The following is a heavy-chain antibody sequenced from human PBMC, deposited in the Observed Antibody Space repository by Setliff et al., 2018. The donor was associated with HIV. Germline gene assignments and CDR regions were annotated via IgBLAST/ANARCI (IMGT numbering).Heavy chain of an antibody. J-gene: IGHJ4*02. D-gene: IGHD6-6*01. CDR1: GGSISSSNW. Sequence: SETLSLTCAVSGGSISSSNWWSWVRQPPGKGLEWIGEIYYSGSTYYNPSLKSRVTIFVDTSKNQFSLRLSSVTAADTAVYYCARSNELIAARYFDYWGQGTLVTVSS. CDR2: IYYSGST. V-gene: IGHV4-4*02. CDR3: ARSNELIAARYFDY.